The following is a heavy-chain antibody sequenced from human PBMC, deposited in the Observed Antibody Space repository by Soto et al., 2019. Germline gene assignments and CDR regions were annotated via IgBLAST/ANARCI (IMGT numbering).Heavy chain of an antibody. CDR2: TYYRSKWYI. J-gene: IGHJ3*02. CDR3: ARGSMSAFDI. Sequence: QVQLQQSGPGLVKPSQTLSFTCAISGDSVSSNSVAWNWIRQSPSRGLEWLGRTYYRSKWYIDYAESVKSRIIINPDTSKNQFSLQLNFVTLEDTAIYYCARGSMSAFDIWGQGTMATVSS. CDR1: GDSVSSNSVA. V-gene: IGHV6-1*01.